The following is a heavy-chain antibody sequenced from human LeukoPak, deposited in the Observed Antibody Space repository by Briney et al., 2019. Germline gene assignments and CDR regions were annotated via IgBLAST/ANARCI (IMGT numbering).Heavy chain of an antibody. Sequence: GGSLRLSCAASGFTFDDYAMHWVRQAPGKGLEWVSLISWDGGSTYYADSVKGRFTISRDNSKNSLYLQMNSLRAEDTALYYCAKDSRGYSGYDLYYYYYYMDVWGKGTTVTVSS. CDR2: ISWDGGST. D-gene: IGHD5-12*01. V-gene: IGHV3-43D*03. CDR1: GFTFDDYA. CDR3: AKDSRGYSGYDLYYYYYYMDV. J-gene: IGHJ6*03.